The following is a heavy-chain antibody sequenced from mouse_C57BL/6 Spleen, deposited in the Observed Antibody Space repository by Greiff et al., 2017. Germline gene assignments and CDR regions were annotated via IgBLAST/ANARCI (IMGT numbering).Heavy chain of an antibody. J-gene: IGHJ4*01. CDR1: GYTFTSYW. Sequence: QVQLKQPGAELVKPGASVKLSCKASGYTFTSYWMHWVKQRPGRGLEWIGRIDPNSGGTKYNEKFKSKATLTVDKPSSTAYMQLSSLTSEDSAVYYCAREGDYSNYAMDYWGQGTSVTVSS. CDR3: AREGDYSNYAMDY. D-gene: IGHD2-5*01. CDR2: IDPNSGGT. V-gene: IGHV1-72*01.